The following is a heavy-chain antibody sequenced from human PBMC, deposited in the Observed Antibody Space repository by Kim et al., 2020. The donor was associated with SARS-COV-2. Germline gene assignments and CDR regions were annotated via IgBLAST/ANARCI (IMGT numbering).Heavy chain of an antibody. CDR1: GGSISSGSYY. D-gene: IGHD3-22*01. V-gene: IGHV4-61*02. J-gene: IGHJ4*02. Sequence: SETLSLTCTVSGGSISSGSYYWSWIRQPAGKGLEWIGRIYTSGSTNYNPSLKSRVTISVDTSKNQFSLKLSSVTAADTAVYYCARARGYYYDSSGYLGRKYYFDYWGQGTLVTVSS. CDR3: ARARGYYYDSSGYLGRKYYFDY. CDR2: IYTSGST.